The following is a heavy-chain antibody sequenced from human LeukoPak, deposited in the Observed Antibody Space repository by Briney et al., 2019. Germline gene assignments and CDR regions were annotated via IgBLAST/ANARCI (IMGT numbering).Heavy chain of an antibody. CDR2: ISYDGSNK. V-gene: IGHV3-30*18. J-gene: IGHJ6*02. CDR1: GFTFSSYC. CDR3: AKDYIEDV. Sequence: GRSLRLSCAASGFTFSSYCMHWVRQAPGKGLEWVAVISYDGSNKYYADSVKGRFTISRDNSKNTLYLQMNSLRAEDTAVYYCAKDYIEDVWGQGTTVTVSS.